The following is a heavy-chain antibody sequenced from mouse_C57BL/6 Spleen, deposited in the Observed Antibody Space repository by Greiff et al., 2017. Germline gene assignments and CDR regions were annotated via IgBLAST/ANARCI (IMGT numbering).Heavy chain of an antibody. J-gene: IGHJ1*03. D-gene: IGHD2-3*01. V-gene: IGHV5-17*01. CDR3: ARGDGYYFWYFDG. CDR1: GFTLSDYG. CDR2: ISSGSSTI. Sequence: EMKVVESGGGLVKPGGSLKLSCAASGFTLSDYGMHWVRQAPEKGLEWVAYISSGSSTIYYADTVKGRFTISRDNAKNTLFLQMTSLRSEDTAMYYCARGDGYYFWYFDGWGTGTTVTVS.